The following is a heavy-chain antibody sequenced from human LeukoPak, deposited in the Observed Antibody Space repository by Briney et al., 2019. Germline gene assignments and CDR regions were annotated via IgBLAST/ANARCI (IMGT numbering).Heavy chain of an antibody. V-gene: IGHV3-23*01. CDR3: AKRGVVIRVILVGFHKEAYYFDS. D-gene: IGHD3-22*01. Sequence: GGSLRLSCAVSGISLSNYGMSWVRQAPGKGLEWVAGISGSGGSTNYADSVKGRFTISRDNPKKTLYLQMNRLRAEDTAVYFCAKRGVVIRVILVGFHKEAYYFDSWGQGALVTVSS. J-gene: IGHJ4*02. CDR2: ISGSGGST. CDR1: GISLSNYG.